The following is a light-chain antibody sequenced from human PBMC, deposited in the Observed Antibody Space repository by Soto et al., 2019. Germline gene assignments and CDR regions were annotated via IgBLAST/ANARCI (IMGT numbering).Light chain of an antibody. V-gene: IGKV1-39*01. J-gene: IGKJ1*01. Sequence: DIQITQSPSSLSAFVGDSVTITCRASQSISSYLNWYQQKPGKAPTLLIYTTSSLESGVPSRFSGSGSGTDFTLTISSLQPEDFATYYCQQYSTYTPRTFGQGTKVDIK. CDR3: QQYSTYTPRT. CDR1: QSISSY. CDR2: TTS.